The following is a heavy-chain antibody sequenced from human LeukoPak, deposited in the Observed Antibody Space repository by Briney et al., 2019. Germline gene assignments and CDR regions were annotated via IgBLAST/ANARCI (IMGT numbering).Heavy chain of an antibody. CDR3: ARGTSVVVPAAAMALNY. CDR2: MYLSGTT. D-gene: IGHD2-2*01. V-gene: IGHV4-61*01. CDR1: GGSVSSGSYY. J-gene: IGHJ4*02. Sequence: SETLSLTCTVSGGSVSSGSYYWSWIRQPPGKGLEWIGEMYLSGTTHSNPSVKSRVTISVDTSKNQFSLKLSSVTAADTAVYYCARGTSVVVPAAAMALNYWGQGTLVTVSS.